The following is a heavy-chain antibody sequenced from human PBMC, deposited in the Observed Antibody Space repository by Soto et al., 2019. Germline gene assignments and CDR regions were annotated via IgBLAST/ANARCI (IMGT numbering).Heavy chain of an antibody. D-gene: IGHD3-9*01. CDR3: AHRPGLFYDILTGYYNWFDP. CDR2: IYWDDDK. J-gene: IGHJ5*02. CDR1: GFSLSTCGGG. V-gene: IGHV2-5*05. Sequence: GSWPTLVNPTQNPTLTCPLSGFSLSTCGGGVGWKRQPPGKAQEWLALIYWDDDKRYGPSLKSRLTITKDTSKNQVVLTMTNMDPVDTATYYCAHRPGLFYDILTGYYNWFDPWGQGTLVTVSS.